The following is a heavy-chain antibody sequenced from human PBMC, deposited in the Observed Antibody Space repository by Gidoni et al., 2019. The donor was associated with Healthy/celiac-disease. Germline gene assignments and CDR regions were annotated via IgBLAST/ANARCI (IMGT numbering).Heavy chain of an antibody. CDR2: IWYDGSNK. CDR1: GFTFSSYG. D-gene: IGHD5-12*01. J-gene: IGHJ6*02. Sequence: QVQLVESGGGVVQPGRSLRLSCAASGFTFSSYGMHWVRQAPGKGLEWVAVIWYDGSNKYYADSVKGRFTISRDNSKNTLYLQMNSLRAEDTAVYYCARGAATNFKYYYYGMDVWGQGTTVTVSS. V-gene: IGHV3-33*01. CDR3: ARGAATNFKYYYYGMDV.